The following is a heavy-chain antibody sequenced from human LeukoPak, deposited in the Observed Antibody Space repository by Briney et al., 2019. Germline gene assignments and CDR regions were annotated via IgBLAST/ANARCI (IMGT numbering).Heavy chain of an antibody. CDR2: ISSNSAST. Sequence: GGSLRLSCAASGFTFSSYWMSWVCQAPGKGLEWISYISSNSASTYYADSVKGRFTISRDNAKNSLYLHMNSLRADDTAVHYCARDTRSLIDYWGQGTLVTVSS. D-gene: IGHD1-26*01. J-gene: IGHJ4*02. V-gene: IGHV3-48*01. CDR1: GFTFSSYW. CDR3: ARDTRSLIDY.